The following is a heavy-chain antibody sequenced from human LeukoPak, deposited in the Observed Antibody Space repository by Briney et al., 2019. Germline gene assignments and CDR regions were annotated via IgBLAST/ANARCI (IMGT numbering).Heavy chain of an antibody. CDR3: ARVVAAANGRFVAFDS. Sequence: GGSLRLSCAASGFTFSSYSINWVRQAPGKGLEWVSSISSSSSYIYYADSVKGRFTISRDNAKNSLYLQMNSLRAEDTAVYYCARVVAAANGRFVAFDSWGQGTLVTVSS. CDR2: ISSSSSYI. D-gene: IGHD2-2*01. V-gene: IGHV3-21*01. J-gene: IGHJ4*02. CDR1: GFTFSSYS.